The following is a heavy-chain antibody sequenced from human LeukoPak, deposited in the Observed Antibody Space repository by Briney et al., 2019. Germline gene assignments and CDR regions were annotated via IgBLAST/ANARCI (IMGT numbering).Heavy chain of an antibody. V-gene: IGHV3-23*01. Sequence: GGSLRLSCAASGFTFSSYAMSWVRQAPGKGLEGVSGISGSGGSTYYADSVKGRFTISRDNSKNTLYLQMNSLRAEDTAVYYCAKETGYSGHDYGDYWGQGTLVTVSS. CDR1: GFTFSSYA. CDR2: ISGSGGST. CDR3: AKETGYSGHDYGDY. J-gene: IGHJ4*02. D-gene: IGHD5-12*01.